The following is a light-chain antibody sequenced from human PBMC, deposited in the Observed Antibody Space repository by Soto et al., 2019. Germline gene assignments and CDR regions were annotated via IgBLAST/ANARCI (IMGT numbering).Light chain of an antibody. J-gene: IGLJ2*01. CDR1: SSDVGSYNL. CDR3: CSYAESSIVV. CDR2: EGS. V-gene: IGLV2-23*01. Sequence: ALTQPASVSGSPGQSITISCAGTSSDVGSYNLVSWYQQHPGKAPKLMIYEGSERPSGVSNRFSGSKSGNTASLTISGLQAEDEGNYYCCSYAESSIVVFGGGTKVTVL.